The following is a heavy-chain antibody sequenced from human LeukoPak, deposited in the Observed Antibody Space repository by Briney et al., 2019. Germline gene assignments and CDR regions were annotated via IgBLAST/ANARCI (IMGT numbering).Heavy chain of an antibody. V-gene: IGHV3-23*01. Sequence: GGSLRLSCAASGFTFSSYAMSWVRQAPGKGLEWVSAISGSGGSTYHADSVKGRFTISRDNSKNTLYLQMNSLRAEDTAVYYCAKGPYSSSWTIFDYWGQGTLVTVSS. CDR2: ISGSGGST. D-gene: IGHD6-13*01. CDR3: AKGPYSSSWTIFDY. J-gene: IGHJ4*02. CDR1: GFTFSSYA.